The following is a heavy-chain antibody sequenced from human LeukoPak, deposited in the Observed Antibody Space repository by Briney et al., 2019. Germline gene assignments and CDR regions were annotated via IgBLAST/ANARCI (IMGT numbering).Heavy chain of an antibody. D-gene: IGHD2-2*01. CDR2: IYHSGST. CDR1: GGSISSGGYY. Sequence: PSETLSLTCTVSGGSISSGGYYWSWIRQPPGKGLEWIGYIYHSGSTYYNPSLKSRVTISVDRSKNQFSLKLSSVTAADTAVYYCAREVAGYCSSTSCYGVNYYYYMDVWGKGTTVTVSS. CDR3: AREVAGYCSSTSCYGVNYYYYMDV. J-gene: IGHJ6*03. V-gene: IGHV4-30-2*01.